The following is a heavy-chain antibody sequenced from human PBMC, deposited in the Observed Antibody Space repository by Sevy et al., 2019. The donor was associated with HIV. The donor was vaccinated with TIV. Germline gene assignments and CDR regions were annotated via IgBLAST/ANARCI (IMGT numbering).Heavy chain of an antibody. J-gene: IGHJ4*01. CDR3: ARDRCTDGVCFRSGYFDY. V-gene: IGHV3-30*04. D-gene: IGHD2-8*01. CDR2: ISFDGRNE. Sequence: GGSLRLSCAASGFTFGNHAIHWVRQAPGKGLEWVAIISFDGRNEHYADSVKGRFTISRDNSKNTGYLQMTRLRTEDTAVYYCARDRCTDGVCFRSGYFDYWGQGTLVTVSS. CDR1: GFTFGNHA.